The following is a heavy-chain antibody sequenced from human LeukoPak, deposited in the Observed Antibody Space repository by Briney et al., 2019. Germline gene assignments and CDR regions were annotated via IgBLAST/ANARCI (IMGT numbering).Heavy chain of an antibody. CDR3: ARGQTRDKVYYFDY. D-gene: IGHD5-24*01. CDR1: GGSISSYY. Sequence: SETLSLTCTVSGGSISSYYWGWIRQPPGKGLEWIGSIYYSGSTYYNPSLKSRVTISVDTSKNQFSLKLSSVTAADTAVYYCARGQTRDKVYYFDYWGQGTLVTVSS. CDR2: IYYSGST. V-gene: IGHV4-39*01. J-gene: IGHJ4*02.